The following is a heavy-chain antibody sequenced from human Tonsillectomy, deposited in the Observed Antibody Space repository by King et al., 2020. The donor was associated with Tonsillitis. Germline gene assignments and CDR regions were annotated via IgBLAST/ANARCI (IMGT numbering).Heavy chain of an antibody. D-gene: IGHD2-8*01. CDR1: GASISSGDSY. Sequence: VQLQESGPGLVKPSQTLSLTCTVSGASISSGDSYWSWIRQPPGKGLEWIGYIYYNGSTYSNPSLESRVSMSADTSKNRFSLKLSSVTAADTAVYFCASAGADIELTPFDCWGQGTLVTVSS. V-gene: IGHV4-30-4*01. J-gene: IGHJ4*02. CDR3: ASAGADIELTPFDC. CDR2: IYYNGST.